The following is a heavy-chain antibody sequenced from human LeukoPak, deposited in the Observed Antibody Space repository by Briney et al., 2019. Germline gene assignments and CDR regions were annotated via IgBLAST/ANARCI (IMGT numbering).Heavy chain of an antibody. CDR3: ARPLGEWLSHYYYGMDV. Sequence: GRSLRLPCAASGFTFSSYAMHWVRQAPGKGLEWVAVISYDGSNKYYADSVKGRFTISRDNSKNTLYLQMNSPRAEDTAVYYCARPLGEWLSHYYYGMDVWGQGTTVTVSS. J-gene: IGHJ6*02. CDR2: ISYDGSNK. V-gene: IGHV3-30-3*01. D-gene: IGHD3-3*01. CDR1: GFTFSSYA.